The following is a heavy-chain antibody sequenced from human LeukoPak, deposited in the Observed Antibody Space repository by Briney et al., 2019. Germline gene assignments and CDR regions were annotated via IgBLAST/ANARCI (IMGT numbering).Heavy chain of an antibody. CDR1: GYSFTSYG. CDR3: ARRSPTTETTDPFQH. D-gene: IGHD4-11*01. Sequence: GESLKISCKGSGYSFTSYGISWVRQAPGQGLEWMGWISAYNGYTKAAQKFQDRFIMTTDTSTNTAYMELRSLTSDDTAVYFCARRSPTTETTDPFQHWGQGTLVSVS. CDR2: ISAYNGYT. V-gene: IGHV1-18*01. J-gene: IGHJ1*01.